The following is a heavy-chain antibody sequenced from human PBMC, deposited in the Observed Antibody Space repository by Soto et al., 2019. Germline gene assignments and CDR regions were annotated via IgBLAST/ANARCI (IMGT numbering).Heavy chain of an antibody. CDR3: ARGGYYDFWSGLGRYYYYGMDV. CDR2: IIPIFGTA. CDR1: GGTFSSYA. J-gene: IGHJ6*02. V-gene: IGHV1-69*13. D-gene: IGHD3-3*01. Sequence: SVKVSCKASGGTFSSYAISWVRQAPGQGLEWMGGIIPIFGTANYAQKFQGRVTITADESTSTAYMELSSLRSEDTAVYYCARGGYYDFWSGLGRYYYYGMDVWGQGTTVTVSS.